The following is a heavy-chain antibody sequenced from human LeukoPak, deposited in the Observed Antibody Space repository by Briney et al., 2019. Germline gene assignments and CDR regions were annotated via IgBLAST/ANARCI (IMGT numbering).Heavy chain of an antibody. Sequence: ASVKVSCKASGYTFTSFDINWVRQAPGQGLEWMGWMNPNSGNTGYAQKFQGRVAMTRNTSITTAYMELNSLRAEDTAVYFCARDYCSGGSCLSGFDHWGQGTLVTVSS. D-gene: IGHD2-15*01. J-gene: IGHJ4*02. CDR3: ARDYCSGGSCLSGFDH. V-gene: IGHV1-8*01. CDR2: MNPNSGNT. CDR1: GYTFTSFD.